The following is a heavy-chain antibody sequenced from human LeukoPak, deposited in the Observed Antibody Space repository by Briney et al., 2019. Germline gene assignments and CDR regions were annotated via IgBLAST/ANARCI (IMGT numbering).Heavy chain of an antibody. CDR1: GGAISTYS. V-gene: IGHV4-59*01. D-gene: IGHD2-21*01. Sequence: SETLSLTCTVSGGAISTYSWSWIRQPPGNVLEWIGYISERGDSNSNPSLKSRVTMSVDTSKNQFSLKLSSVTAADAAVYYCARSKDILLGDSDAFDLWGRGTTVTVSS. CDR2: ISERGDS. CDR3: ARSKDILLGDSDAFDL. J-gene: IGHJ3*01.